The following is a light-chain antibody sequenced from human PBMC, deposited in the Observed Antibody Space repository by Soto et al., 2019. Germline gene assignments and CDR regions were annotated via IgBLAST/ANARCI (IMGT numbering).Light chain of an antibody. CDR1: PRLLSSAHNKNY. CDR2: GAS. Sequence: DIVMTQSPDSLAVSLGERAAINCKSSPRLLSSAHNKNYLAWYQQKPGQPPKLLIYGASTRESGVPDRFSGSGSGTEFTPTSSSPQAEEAAVYYCQQHDNAPQTFGQGTKVEVK. CDR3: QQHDNAPQT. V-gene: IGKV4-1*01. J-gene: IGKJ1*01.